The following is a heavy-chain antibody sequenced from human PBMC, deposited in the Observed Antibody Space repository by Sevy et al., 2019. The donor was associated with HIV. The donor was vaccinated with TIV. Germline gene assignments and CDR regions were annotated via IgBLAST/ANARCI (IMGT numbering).Heavy chain of an antibody. Sequence: ASVKVSCKASGGTFSSYAISWVRQAPGQGLEWMGGIIPIFGTANYAQKFQGRGTITADESTSTAYMELSSLRSEDTAVYYCAREAAADPETPLNWFDPWGQGTLVTVSS. D-gene: IGHD6-13*01. V-gene: IGHV1-69*13. CDR1: GGTFSSYA. J-gene: IGHJ5*02. CDR2: IIPIFGTA. CDR3: AREAAADPETPLNWFDP.